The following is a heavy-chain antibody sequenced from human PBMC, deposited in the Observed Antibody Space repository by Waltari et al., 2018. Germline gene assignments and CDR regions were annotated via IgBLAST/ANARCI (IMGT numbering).Heavy chain of an antibody. D-gene: IGHD2-2*02. CDR2: IYSSGGT. CDR1: GGSISSYY. Sequence: QVQLQESGPGLVKPSETLSLTCTVSGGSISSYYWGWIRQPPGKGLEWVWYIYSSGGTNSNPSIKIRVTISVYTSKNQFSLKLSSVTAADTAVYYCARDDTSDLNDAFDIWGQGTMVTVSS. V-gene: IGHV4-59*01. CDR3: ARDDTSDLNDAFDI. J-gene: IGHJ3*02.